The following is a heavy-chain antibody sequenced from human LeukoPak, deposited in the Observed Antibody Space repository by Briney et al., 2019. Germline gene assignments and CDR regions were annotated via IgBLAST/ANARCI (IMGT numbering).Heavy chain of an antibody. D-gene: IGHD7-27*01. V-gene: IGHV4-59*01. CDR3: ASRKLGNDY. Sequence: PSETLSLTCTVSGGSISSYYWSWIRQPPGKGLGWIGYIYHTGSTSYSPSLKSRVTISADTSQNQFSLKLSSVTAADTAVYYCASRKLGNDYWGQGTLVTVSS. CDR1: GGSISSYY. J-gene: IGHJ4*02. CDR2: IYHTGST.